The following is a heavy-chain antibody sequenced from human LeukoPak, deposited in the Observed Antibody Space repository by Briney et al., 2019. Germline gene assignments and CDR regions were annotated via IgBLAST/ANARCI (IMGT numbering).Heavy chain of an antibody. CDR1: GGSFSGYY. V-gene: IGHV4-34*01. D-gene: IGHD1-26*01. CDR2: INHSGST. CDR3: ARRGQGGAIDY. Sequence: SETLSLTCAVYGGSFSGYYWSWIRQPPGKGLEWIGEINHSGSTNYNPSFKSRVTISVDTPKNQFSLKLSSVTAADTAVYYCARRGQGGAIDYWGQGTLVTVSS. J-gene: IGHJ4*02.